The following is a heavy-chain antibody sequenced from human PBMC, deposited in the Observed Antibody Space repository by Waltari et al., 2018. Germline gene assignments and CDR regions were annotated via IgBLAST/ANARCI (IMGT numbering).Heavy chain of an antibody. V-gene: IGHV1-3*01. D-gene: IGHD2-21*01. Sequence: QVQLVQSGAEGKKPGASVQVYCKASGYTFTSYAMHWVGQAPGQRLEWMGWINAGNGNTKYSQKFQGRVTITRDTSASTAYMELSSLRSEDTAVYYCARDFRGAYCGGDCYSVWGQGTLVTVSS. J-gene: IGHJ4*02. CDR3: ARDFRGAYCGGDCYSV. CDR2: INAGNGNT. CDR1: GYTFTSYA.